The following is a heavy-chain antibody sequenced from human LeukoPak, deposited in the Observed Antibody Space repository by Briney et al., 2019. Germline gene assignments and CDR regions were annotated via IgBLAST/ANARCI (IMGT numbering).Heavy chain of an antibody. D-gene: IGHD7-27*01. Sequence: GGSLRLSCAASGFTFNNYGMHWVRQAPGKGLEWVAVISYDGSNEYYADSVKSRFTISRDTSRNTLYLQMNSLRAEDTALYYCARKFLTGRLIDYWGQGTLVTVSS. CDR3: ARKFLTGRLIDY. CDR1: GFTFNNYG. J-gene: IGHJ4*02. CDR2: ISYDGSNE. V-gene: IGHV3-30*03.